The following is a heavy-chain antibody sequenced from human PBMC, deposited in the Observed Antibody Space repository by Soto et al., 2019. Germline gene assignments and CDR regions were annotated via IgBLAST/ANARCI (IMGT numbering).Heavy chain of an antibody. D-gene: IGHD1-1*01. CDR1: GFTFRSYA. V-gene: IGHV3-23*01. Sequence: EVQLLESGGGWVQPGGPLRRSCTVSGFTFRSYAMNWVPQAPGKGLEWVSAVTANGDDTYYADSVKGRFTVSRDNSKNTLYLHMNGVRVEDTAVYFCAKDRTGTDCFDYWGQGILVTVSS. CDR3: AKDRTGTDCFDY. J-gene: IGHJ4*02. CDR2: VTANGDDT.